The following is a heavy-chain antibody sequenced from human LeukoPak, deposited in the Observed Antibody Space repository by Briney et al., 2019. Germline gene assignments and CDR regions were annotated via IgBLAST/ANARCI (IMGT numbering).Heavy chain of an antibody. D-gene: IGHD5-18*01. J-gene: IGHJ4*02. CDR3: ARGRGYSYGWGDY. CDR1: GGSFSGYY. Sequence: SETLSLTCAVYGGSFSGYYWSWIRQPPGKGLEWIGEINHSGSTNYNPSLKSRVTISVDTSENQFSLKLSSVTAADTAVYYCARGRGYSYGWGDYWGQGTLVTVSS. V-gene: IGHV4-34*01. CDR2: INHSGST.